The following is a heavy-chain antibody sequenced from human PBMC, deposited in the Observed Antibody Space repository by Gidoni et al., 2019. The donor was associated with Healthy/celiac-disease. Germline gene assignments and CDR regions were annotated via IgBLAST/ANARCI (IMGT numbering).Heavy chain of an antibody. Sequence: EVQLVESGGGLVTPGASLRLSCAASGFSFSNAWMSWVRQAPGKGLEWVGSMKSKTDGGTKDYAAPVKGRFTISRDDSKNTLYLQRNSMKTEDTAVYYCTTQIGLGGEPDYWGQGTLVTVSS. D-gene: IGHD3-10*01. J-gene: IGHJ4*02. CDR2: MKSKTDGGTK. CDR3: TTQIGLGGEPDY. V-gene: IGHV3-15*01. CDR1: GFSFSNAW.